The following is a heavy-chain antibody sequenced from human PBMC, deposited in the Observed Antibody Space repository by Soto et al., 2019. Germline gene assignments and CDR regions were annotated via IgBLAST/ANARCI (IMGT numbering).Heavy chain of an antibody. CDR1: GGSISSGGYY. CDR3: ARDLWGYCGTDCYPLDV. D-gene: IGHD2-21*02. V-gene: IGHV4-61*08. Sequence: PSETLSLTCTVSGGSISSGGYYWSWIRQHPGKGLEWIGYIYYSGSTYYNPSFKSRVTISVDTSKNQFSLKLNSVTAADTAVYYCARDLWGYCGTDCYPLDVWGQGTTVTAP. CDR2: IYYSGST. J-gene: IGHJ6*02.